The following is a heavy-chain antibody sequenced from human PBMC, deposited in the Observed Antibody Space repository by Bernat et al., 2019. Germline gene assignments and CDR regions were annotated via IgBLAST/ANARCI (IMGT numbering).Heavy chain of an antibody. CDR2: IIPIFVTA. Sequence: QVQLVQSGAEVKKPGSSVKVSCKASGGTFSSYAISWVRQAPGQGLEWMGGIIPIFVTANYAQKFQGRVTITADESTSTAYMELSSLRSEDTAVYYCARDLSGYSSGWYGVYFDYWGQGTLVTVSS. J-gene: IGHJ4*02. CDR3: ARDLSGYSSGWYGVYFDY. CDR1: GGTFSSYA. D-gene: IGHD6-19*01. V-gene: IGHV1-69*01.